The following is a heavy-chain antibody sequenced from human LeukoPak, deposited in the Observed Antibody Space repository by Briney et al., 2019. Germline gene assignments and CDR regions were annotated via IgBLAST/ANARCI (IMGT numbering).Heavy chain of an antibody. CDR3: ARLGKGYSGCDY. Sequence: GGSLRPSCAASGFTFSSYSMKWVRQAPGKGLEWVSSISSSSSYSYHADSMQGRLTISRDNAKNSLYLQMHSLGVEDTAIYYCARLGKGYSGCDYWGQGTLVTVSS. CDR1: GFTFSSYS. D-gene: IGHD5-12*01. J-gene: IGHJ4*02. CDR2: ISSSSSYS. V-gene: IGHV3-21*01.